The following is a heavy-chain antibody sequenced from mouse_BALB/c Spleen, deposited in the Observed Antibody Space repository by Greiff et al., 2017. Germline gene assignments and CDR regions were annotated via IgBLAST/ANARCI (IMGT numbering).Heavy chain of an antibody. J-gene: IGHJ3*01. V-gene: IGHV5-6*02. CDR1: GFTFSSYG. D-gene: IGHD2-1*01. CDR3: ARPLYGNQAWFAY. CDR2: ISSGGSYT. Sequence: DVKLVESGGDLVKPGGSLKLSCAASGFTFSSYGMSWVRQTPDKRLEWVATISSGGSYTYYPDSVKGRFTISRDNAKNTLYLQMSSLKSEDTAMYYCARPLYGNQAWFAYWGQGTLVTVSA.